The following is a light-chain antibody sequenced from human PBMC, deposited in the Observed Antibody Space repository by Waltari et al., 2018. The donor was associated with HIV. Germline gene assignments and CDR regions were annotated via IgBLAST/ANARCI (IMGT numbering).Light chain of an antibody. J-gene: IGKJ5*01. CDR2: AAS. CDR3: QQSYSTPRIT. V-gene: IGKV1-39*01. CDR1: QSISSY. Sequence: DIQMTQSPSSLSASVGDRVTITCRASQSISSYLNWYQQKPGKAPKLLLYAASSLQSGVPSRFSGSGSGTDFTLTISSLQPEDFATYYCQQSYSTPRITFGQGTRLEIE.